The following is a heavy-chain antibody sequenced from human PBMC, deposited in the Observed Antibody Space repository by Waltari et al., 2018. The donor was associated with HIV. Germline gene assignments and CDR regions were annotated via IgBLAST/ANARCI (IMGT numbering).Heavy chain of an antibody. CDR1: GYTFTSYS. CDR2: INTCNGNT. CDR3: AREKNIPEKYHGMDV. J-gene: IGHJ6*02. Sequence: QVQLVQSGAEVKKPGASVKVSCKASGYTFTSYSMHWVRQAPGRRFEWMGWINTCNGNTKYSHKMQGRRTITRDTSASTAYMELTSLRSEDTAVYYCAREKNIPEKYHGMDVWGQGTTVTVSS. V-gene: IGHV1-3*04.